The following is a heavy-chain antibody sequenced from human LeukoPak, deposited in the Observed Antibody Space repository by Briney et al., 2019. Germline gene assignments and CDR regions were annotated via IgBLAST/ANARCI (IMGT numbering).Heavy chain of an antibody. Sequence: GGSLRLSCAASGFTFSNYAMNWVRQAPGKGLERVSVITGSGGTTFYADPVKGRFTISRDNSKNTVFLQMNSLRAEDTAVYYCATAGGSSGSYPLIYWGQGILVTVSS. D-gene: IGHD6-19*01. CDR3: ATAGGSSGSYPLIY. CDR1: GFTFSNYA. J-gene: IGHJ4*02. V-gene: IGHV3-23*01. CDR2: ITGSGGTT.